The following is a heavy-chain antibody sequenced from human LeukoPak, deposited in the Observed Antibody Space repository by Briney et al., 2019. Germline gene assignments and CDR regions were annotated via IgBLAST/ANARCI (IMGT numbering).Heavy chain of an antibody. CDR1: RFTFSSYW. CDR3: ARGSSGWADY. Sequence: GGSLRLSCAASRFTFSSYWMHWVRQAPGKGLVWVSRIYSDGSSTSNADSVKGRFTISRDNAKNTLYLQMNSLRAEDTAVYYCARGSSGWADYWGQGTLVTVSS. CDR2: IYSDGSST. J-gene: IGHJ4*02. D-gene: IGHD6-19*01. V-gene: IGHV3-74*01.